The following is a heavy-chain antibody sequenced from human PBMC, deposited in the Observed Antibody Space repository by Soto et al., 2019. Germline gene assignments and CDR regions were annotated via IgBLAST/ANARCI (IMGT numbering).Heavy chain of an antibody. J-gene: IGHJ6*02. CDR3: ARSYMTYYYYGMDV. CDR1: GFTFSSYA. CDR2: ISYDGSNK. Sequence: PGGSLRLSCAASGFTFSSYAMHWVRQAPGKGLEWVAVISYDGSNKYYADSVKGRFTISRDNSKNTLYLQMNSLRAEDTAVYHCARSYMTYYYYGMDVWGQGTTVTVSS. V-gene: IGHV3-30-3*01. D-gene: IGHD1-1*01.